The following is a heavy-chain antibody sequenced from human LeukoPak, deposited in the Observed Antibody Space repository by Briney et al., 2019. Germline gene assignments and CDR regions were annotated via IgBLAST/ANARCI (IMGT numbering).Heavy chain of an antibody. CDR2: ISGSGGST. J-gene: IGHJ4*02. V-gene: IGHV3-23*01. D-gene: IGHD3-10*01. CDR3: AKRRGDDTYYFDF. Sequence: GSLRLSCAASGFTFSSYAMSWVRQAPGKGLEWVSGISGSGGSTYYADSVKGRFTISRDNSKNTLYLQMNSLRAEDTAVYYCAKRRGDDTYYFDFWGQGNLVTVSS. CDR1: GFTFSSYA.